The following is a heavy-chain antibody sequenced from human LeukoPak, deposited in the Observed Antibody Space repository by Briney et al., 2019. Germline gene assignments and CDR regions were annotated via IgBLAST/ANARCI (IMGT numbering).Heavy chain of an antibody. J-gene: IGHJ2*01. D-gene: IGHD4-17*01. CDR2: ISYDGSNK. V-gene: IGHV3-30-3*01. CDR1: GFTFGSYA. CDR3: ARDLGSGDYLRKYFDL. Sequence: GGSLTLSCAASGFTFGSYAMHWVRQAPGKGLEWVAVISYDGSNKYYADSVKGRFTISRDNSKNTLYLQMNSLRAEDTAVYYCARDLGSGDYLRKYFDLWGRGTLVTVSS.